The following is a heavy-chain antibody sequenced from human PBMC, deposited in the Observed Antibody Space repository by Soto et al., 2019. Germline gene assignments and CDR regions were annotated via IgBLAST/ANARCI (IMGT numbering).Heavy chain of an antibody. CDR1: GGTFSTSA. CDR2: IMPVFPTP. Sequence: VQLEQSGPEVKKPGSSVKVSCKASGGTFSTSALSWVRQAPGQGLEWMGGIMPVFPTPDYAQKFQGRVTITADESTSTAYMELGGLTSDDTAVYYFARDKDRLQLGGNYYYMLEDWGKGTAVTVSS. J-gene: IGHJ6*04. V-gene: IGHV1-69*12. D-gene: IGHD5-12*01. CDR3: ARDKDRLQLGGNYYYMLED.